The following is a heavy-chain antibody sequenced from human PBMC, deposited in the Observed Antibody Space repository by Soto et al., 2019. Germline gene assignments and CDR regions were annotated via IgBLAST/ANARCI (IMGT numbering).Heavy chain of an antibody. CDR1: SGSISSSSYY. Sequence: SETLSLTCTVSSGSISSSSYYWGWIRQPPGKGLEWVGFIYYSGSTQYNPSLKSRVAMSVDTSKNQFSLKLNSVTAADTAVYYCAREPSWSGYFEFWGQGALVTSPQ. J-gene: IGHJ4*02. V-gene: IGHV4-61*01. CDR3: AREPSWSGYFEF. D-gene: IGHD3-3*01. CDR2: IYYSGST.